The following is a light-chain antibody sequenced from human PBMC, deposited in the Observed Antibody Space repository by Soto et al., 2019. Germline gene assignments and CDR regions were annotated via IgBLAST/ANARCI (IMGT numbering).Light chain of an antibody. Sequence: EIVMTQSPATLSVSPGERGTLYGRASQSVSTRLAWYQHKPGQSPRLLISGATTGATGIPPRSSASGSGTHSTLTISSLEPEDFAVYYCQQRSHWPKTFGQGTKVDIK. CDR1: QSVSTR. J-gene: IGKJ1*01. V-gene: IGKV3-15*01. CDR3: QQRSHWPKT. CDR2: GAT.